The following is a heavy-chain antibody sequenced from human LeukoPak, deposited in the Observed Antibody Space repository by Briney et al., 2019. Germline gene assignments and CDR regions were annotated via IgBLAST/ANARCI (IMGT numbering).Heavy chain of an antibody. V-gene: IGHV3-23*01. CDR1: GFTFNSYA. CDR3: AKDLGRYRNNYFDY. J-gene: IGHJ4*02. CDR2: ISGSGGGT. D-gene: IGHD1-26*01. Sequence: PGGSLRLSCAASGFTFNSYAMSWVRQAPEKGLEWVATISGSGGGTYYADSVKGRFTISRDDSKNTLYLQMNGLRAEDTAVYYCAKDLGRYRNNYFDYWGQGTLVTVSS.